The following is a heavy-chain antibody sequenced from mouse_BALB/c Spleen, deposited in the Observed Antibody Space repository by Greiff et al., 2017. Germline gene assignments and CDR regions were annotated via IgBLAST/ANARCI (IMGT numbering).Heavy chain of an antibody. CDR1: GFTFSDYY. CDR3: ARRYCGSSPFAY. V-gene: IGHV5-4*02. D-gene: IGHD1-1*01. Sequence: EVQLVESGGGLVKPGGSLKLSCAASGFTFSDYYMYWVRQTPEKRLEWVATISDGGSYTYYPDSVKGRFTISRDNAKNTLYLQMSSLKSEDTAMYYCARRYCGSSPFAYWVQGTLVTVSA. CDR2: ISDGGSYT. J-gene: IGHJ3*01.